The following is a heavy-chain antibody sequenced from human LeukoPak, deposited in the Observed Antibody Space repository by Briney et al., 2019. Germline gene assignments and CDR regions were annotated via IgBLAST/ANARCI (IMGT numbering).Heavy chain of an antibody. J-gene: IGHJ4*02. CDR2: VSYDGSNK. Sequence: GALRLSCAASGFTFSSYAMHRVREAPGKGLEWVAVVSYDGSNKYYADSVKGRFTISRDNSKNTLYLQMNSLRAEDTAVYYCASTTLEYGDYPFDYWGQGTLVTVSS. D-gene: IGHD4-17*01. V-gene: IGHV3-30-3*01. CDR1: GFTFSSYA. CDR3: ASTTLEYGDYPFDY.